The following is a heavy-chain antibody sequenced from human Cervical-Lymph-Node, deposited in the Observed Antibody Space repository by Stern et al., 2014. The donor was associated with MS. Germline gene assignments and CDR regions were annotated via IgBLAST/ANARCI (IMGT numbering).Heavy chain of an antibody. CDR1: GYSFTSYW. D-gene: IGHD2-2*01. CDR3: ARRHRSSRRCGWFDP. V-gene: IGHV5-51*01. Sequence: EVQLVESGAEVKKPGESLKISCKGSGYSFTSYWIGWVRQMPGKGLEWMGIINPGDSDTRYSPSFQGQVTISADKSISTAYLQWSSLKASDTAMYYCARRHRSSRRCGWFDPWGQGTLVTVSS. CDR2: INPGDSDT. J-gene: IGHJ5*02.